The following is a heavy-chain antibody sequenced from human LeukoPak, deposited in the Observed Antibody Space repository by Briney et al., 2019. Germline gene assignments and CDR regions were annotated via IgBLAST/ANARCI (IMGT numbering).Heavy chain of an antibody. CDR3: AMGYSSSWASPAGGY. D-gene: IGHD6-13*01. CDR1: GGSISSGGYY. J-gene: IGHJ4*02. V-gene: IGHV4-31*03. CDR2: IYYSGST. Sequence: SETLSLTCTVSGGSISSGGYYWSWICQHPGKGLEWIGYIYYSGSTYYNPSLKSRVTISVDTSKNQFSLKLSSVTAADTAVYYCAMGYSSSWASPAGGYWGQGTLVTVSS.